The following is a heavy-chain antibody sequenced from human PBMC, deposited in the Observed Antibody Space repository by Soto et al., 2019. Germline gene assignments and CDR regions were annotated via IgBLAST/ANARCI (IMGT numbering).Heavy chain of an antibody. D-gene: IGHD3-10*01. J-gene: IGHJ6*03. CDR1: GFTFSSYA. CDR3: ASPEYYGSGGFAYYYYYYMDV. CDR2: ISGSGGST. Sequence: GGSLRLSCAASGFTFSSYAMSWVRQAPGKGLEWVSAISGSGGSTYYADSVKGRFTISRDNSKNTLYLQMNSLRAEDTAVYYCASPEYYGSGGFAYYYYYYMDVWGKGTTVTVSS. V-gene: IGHV3-23*01.